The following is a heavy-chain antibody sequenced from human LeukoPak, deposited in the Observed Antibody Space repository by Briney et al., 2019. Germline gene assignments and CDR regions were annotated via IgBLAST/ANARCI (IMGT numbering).Heavy chain of an antibody. D-gene: IGHD2-2*01. CDR3: ATTTDIVVVPAANT. J-gene: IGHJ5*02. CDR2: INPNSGGT. Sequence: ASVKVSCKASGYTFTGYYMHWMRQAPGQGLEWMGWINPNSGGTNYAQKFQGRVTMTRDTSISTAYMELSRLRSDDTAVYYCATTTDIVVVPAANTWGQGTLVTVSS. V-gene: IGHV1-2*02. CDR1: GYTFTGYY.